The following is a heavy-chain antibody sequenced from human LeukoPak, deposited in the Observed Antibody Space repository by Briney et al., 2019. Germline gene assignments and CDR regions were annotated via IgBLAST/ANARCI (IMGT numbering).Heavy chain of an antibody. V-gene: IGHV3-23*01. J-gene: IGHJ4*02. Sequence: GGSLRLSCAASGFTFSSYAMSWVRQAPGKGLEWVSAISGSGVSTFYTDSVKGRFTISRDRSKYTLYLQMDSLRAEDTAVYYCARSVDYWGQGTLVIVSS. D-gene: IGHD1-26*01. CDR2: ISGSGVST. CDR3: ARSVDY. CDR1: GFTFSSYA.